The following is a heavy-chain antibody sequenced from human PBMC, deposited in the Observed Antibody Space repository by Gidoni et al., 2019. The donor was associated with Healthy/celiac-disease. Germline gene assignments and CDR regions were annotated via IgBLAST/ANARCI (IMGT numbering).Heavy chain of an antibody. CDR1: GFTFSSYW. CDR2: IKQDGSEK. J-gene: IGHJ4*02. V-gene: IGHV3-7*01. D-gene: IGHD6-13*01. Sequence: EVQLVESGGGLVQPGGSLRLSCAASGFTFSSYWMSGVRQAPGKGGGWVANIKQDGSEKYYVVSVKGRFTISRDNAKNSLYLQMNSLRAEDTAVYYCAINGPERAGYFDYWGQGTLVTVSS. CDR3: AINGPERAGYFDY.